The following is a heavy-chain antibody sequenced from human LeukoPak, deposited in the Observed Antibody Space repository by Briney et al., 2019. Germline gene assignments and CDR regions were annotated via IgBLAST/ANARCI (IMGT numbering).Heavy chain of an antibody. Sequence: GGSLRLSCTGSGFTFGEHAMRWVSQAPGKGREWGGFIRSKAYRGTIEYAASVKGRFTISRDHSKSIAYLQMNSLETEHTAIYYCTRGPIQLWLHNAMDVWGQGTPVTVSS. J-gene: IGHJ6*02. D-gene: IGHD5-18*01. CDR2: IRSKAYRGTI. CDR3: TRGPIQLWLHNAMDV. V-gene: IGHV3-49*04. CDR1: GFTFGEHA.